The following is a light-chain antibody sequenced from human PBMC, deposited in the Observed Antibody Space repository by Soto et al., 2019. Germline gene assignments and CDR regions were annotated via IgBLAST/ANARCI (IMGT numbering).Light chain of an antibody. CDR3: QHYNSYSEA. Sequence: DIQMTQSPSSLSASVGHIFTITCRASQTISSWLDWYQKKQVKAPKLLIYKASTLKSGVPSRLRGSGYGTEFTLTISSLQTDDFATYYCQHYNSYSEAFGHGTKVDIK. CDR1: QTISSW. J-gene: IGKJ1*01. CDR2: KAS. V-gene: IGKV1-5*03.